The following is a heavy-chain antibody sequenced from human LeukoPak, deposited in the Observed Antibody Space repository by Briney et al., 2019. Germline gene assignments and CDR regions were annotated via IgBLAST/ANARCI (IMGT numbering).Heavy chain of an antibody. J-gene: IGHJ4*02. Sequence: PGGSLRLSCAASGFTFSSYGMHWVRQAPGKGLEWVAVIWYDGSNKYYADSVKGRFTISRDNSKNTLYLQLNSLRADDTAVYYCARGEAYSSSFRGGREYYFDYWGQGTLVTVSS. D-gene: IGHD6-6*01. V-gene: IGHV3-33*01. CDR2: IWYDGSNK. CDR3: ARGEAYSSSFRGGREYYFDY. CDR1: GFTFSSYG.